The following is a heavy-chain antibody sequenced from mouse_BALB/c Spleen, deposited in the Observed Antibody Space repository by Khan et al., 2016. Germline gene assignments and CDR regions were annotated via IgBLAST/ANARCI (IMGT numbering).Heavy chain of an antibody. Sequence: EVKLLESGGGLVQPGGSLKLSCAASGFDFSRYWMSWVRQAPGNGLEWIGEINQDSSTINYTPSLKAKFIISRDNAKNTLYLQMSKVRSEDTDLDYCARRYYYGRYFDVWGAGTTVTVSS. CDR2: INQDSSTI. CDR1: GFDFSRYW. V-gene: IGHV4-1*02. CDR3: ARRYYYGRYFDV. J-gene: IGHJ1*01. D-gene: IGHD1-1*01.